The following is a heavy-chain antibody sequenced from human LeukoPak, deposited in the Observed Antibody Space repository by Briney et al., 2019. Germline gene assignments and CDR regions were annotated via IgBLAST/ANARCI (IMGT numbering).Heavy chain of an antibody. Sequence: SETLSLTCTVSGGSISSSSYYWGWIRQPPGKGLEWIGSIYYGGSTYYNPSLKSRVTISVDTSKNQFSLKLSSVTAADTAVYYCASRQYVDTAMEIFDYWGQGTLVTVSS. CDR2: IYYGGST. CDR3: ASRQYVDTAMEIFDY. V-gene: IGHV4-39*07. CDR1: GGSISSSSYY. D-gene: IGHD5-18*01. J-gene: IGHJ4*02.